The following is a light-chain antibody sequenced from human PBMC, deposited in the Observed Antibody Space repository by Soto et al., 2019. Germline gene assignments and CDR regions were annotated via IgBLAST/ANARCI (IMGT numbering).Light chain of an antibody. V-gene: IGKV1-27*01. Sequence: DIQMTQSPSSLSASVGDGVTITCRASQGISNYLAWYQQKPGKVPKLLIYAASTLQSGVPSRFSGSGSGTDFTLTISSLQPEDVATYYCQNYNSAPTWTFGQGTKVEIK. CDR3: QNYNSAPTWT. J-gene: IGKJ1*01. CDR1: QGISNY. CDR2: AAS.